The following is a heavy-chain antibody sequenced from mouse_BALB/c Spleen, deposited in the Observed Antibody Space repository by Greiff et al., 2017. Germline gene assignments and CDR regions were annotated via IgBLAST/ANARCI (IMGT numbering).Heavy chain of an antibody. D-gene: IGHD1-1*01. CDR2: IYPGDGST. V-gene: IGHV1S56*01. J-gene: IGHJ3*01. CDR3: ARGGGYYGSRAAWFAY. Sequence: VQLQQSGPELVKPGASVKMSCKASGYTFTSYYIHWVKQRPGQGLEWIGWIYPGDGSTKYNEKFKGKTTLTADKSSSTAYMLLSSLTSEDSAIYFCARGGGYYGSRAAWFAYWGQGTLVTVSA. CDR1: GYTFTSYY.